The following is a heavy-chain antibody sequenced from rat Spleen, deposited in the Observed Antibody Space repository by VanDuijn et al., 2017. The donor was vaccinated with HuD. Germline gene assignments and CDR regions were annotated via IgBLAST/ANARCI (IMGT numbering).Heavy chain of an antibody. CDR3: ARIRDVMDV. CDR1: GHSISSSYR. D-gene: IGHD1-6*01. Sequence: EVQLQESGPGLVKPSQSLSLTCSVTGHSISSSYRWNWIRKFPGNRLEWMGYINSAGSTNYNPSLKSRISITRDTSKNQFFLQVNSLTTEDTATYYCARIRDVMDVWGQGASVTVSS. CDR2: INSAGST. V-gene: IGHV3-3*01. J-gene: IGHJ4*01.